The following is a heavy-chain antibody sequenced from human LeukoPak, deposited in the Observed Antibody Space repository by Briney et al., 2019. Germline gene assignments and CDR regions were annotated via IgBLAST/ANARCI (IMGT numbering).Heavy chain of an antibody. CDR2: IYYSGST. V-gene: IGHV4-39*02. J-gene: IGHJ4*02. D-gene: IGHD3-22*01. CDR1: GGSISSSSYY. CDR3: AREVVGSSNTDS. Sequence: SETLSLTCTVSGGSISSSSYYWGWIRQPPGKGLERIGSIYYSGSTYYNPSLKSRVTTSVDTSKNQFPLKLSSVTAADTAVYYCAREVVGSSNTDSWGQGTLVTVSS.